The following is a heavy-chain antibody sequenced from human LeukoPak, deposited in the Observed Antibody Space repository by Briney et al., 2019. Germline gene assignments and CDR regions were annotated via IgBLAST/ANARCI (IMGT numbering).Heavy chain of an antibody. CDR1: GFTFSSYA. V-gene: IGHV3-53*01. CDR3: ARLQVAYCFDY. CDR2: IYSGGNT. Sequence: GGSLRLSCVASGFTFSSYAMSWVRQAPGKGLEWVSVIYSGGNTYYADSVKGRFTISRDNSENTLYLQMNSLRAEDTAVYYCARLQVAYCFDYWGQGTLVTVSS. J-gene: IGHJ4*02.